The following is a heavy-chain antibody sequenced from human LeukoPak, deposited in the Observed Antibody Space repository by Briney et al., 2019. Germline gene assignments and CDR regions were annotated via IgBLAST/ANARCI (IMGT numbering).Heavy chain of an antibody. CDR1: GYTLTELS. J-gene: IGHJ4*02. D-gene: IGHD6-13*01. CDR3: ARDPRDSSSWYYFDY. CDR2: ISAYNSNT. V-gene: IGHV1-18*01. Sequence: ASVKVSCKVSGYTLTELSMHWVRQAPGQGLEWMGWISAYNSNTNYAQKLQGRVTMTTDTSTSTAYMELRSLRSDDTAVYYCARDPRDSSSWYYFDYWGQGTLVTVSS.